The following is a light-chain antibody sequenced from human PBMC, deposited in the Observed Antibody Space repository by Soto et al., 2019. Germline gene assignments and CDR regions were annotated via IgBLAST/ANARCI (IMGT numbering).Light chain of an antibody. CDR2: DAS. CDR1: QSVSSSY. CDR3: QQYVRSPPSWT. Sequence: ETVLTQSPGTLSLSPGERATLSCRASQSVSSSYLAWYQQKPGQAPRLLIYDASSRATGIPDGFSGSGSGTDFTLTISRLETEDFAVYYCQQYVRSPPSWTFGQGTMVEIK. J-gene: IGKJ1*01. V-gene: IGKV3-20*01.